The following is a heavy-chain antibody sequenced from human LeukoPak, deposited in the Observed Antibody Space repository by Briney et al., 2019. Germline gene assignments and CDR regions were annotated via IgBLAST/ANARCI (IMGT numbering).Heavy chain of an antibody. J-gene: IGHJ5*02. CDR1: GFTFSSYA. Sequence: PGGSLRLSCAASGFTFSSYAMHWVCQAPGKGLEYVSAISSNGGSTYYANSVKGRFTISRDNSKNTLYLQMGSLRAEDMAVYYCARDLGFSWFDPWGQGTLVTVSS. V-gene: IGHV3-64*01. CDR3: ARDLGFSWFDP. CDR2: ISSNGGST. D-gene: IGHD3-16*01.